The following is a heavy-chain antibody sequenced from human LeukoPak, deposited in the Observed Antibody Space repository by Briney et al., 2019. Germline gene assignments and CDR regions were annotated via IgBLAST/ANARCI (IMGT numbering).Heavy chain of an antibody. CDR2: IIPIFGTA. CDR1: GGTFSSYA. J-gene: IGHJ4*02. V-gene: IGHV1-69*01. Sequence: SVKVSCKASGGTFSSYAISWVRQAPGQGLEWMGGIIPIFGTANYAQKFQGRVTITADESTSTAYMELSSLRSEDTAVYYCARAAIAARPRKEYYFDYWGQGTLVTVSS. D-gene: IGHD6-6*01. CDR3: ARAAIAARPRKEYYFDY.